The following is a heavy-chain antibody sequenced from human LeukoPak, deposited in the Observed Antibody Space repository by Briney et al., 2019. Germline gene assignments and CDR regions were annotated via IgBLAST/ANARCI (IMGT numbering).Heavy chain of an antibody. CDR3: AKDLSIAVVSGAFDI. D-gene: IGHD6-19*01. V-gene: IGHV3-23*01. Sequence: PGGSLRLSCAASGFTFSSSAMSWVRQAPGKGLEWVSAISGSVGSTYYAASVKGRFTISRDNSKNTLYLQMNSLRAEDTAVYYCAKDLSIAVVSGAFDIWGQGTMVTVSS. CDR1: GFTFSSSA. J-gene: IGHJ3*02. CDR2: ISGSVGST.